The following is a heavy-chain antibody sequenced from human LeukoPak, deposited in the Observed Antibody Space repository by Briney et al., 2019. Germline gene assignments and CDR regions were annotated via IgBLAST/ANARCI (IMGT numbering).Heavy chain of an antibody. J-gene: IGHJ4*02. CDR1: GSTFTGYY. CDR2: INPNSGGT. D-gene: IGHD3-22*01. Sequence: GASVKVSCKASGSTFTGYYKHWVRQAPGQGLEWMGWINPNSGGTNYAQKFQGRVTMTRDTSISTAYMELSRLRSDDTAVYYCASYYDSSGYYYLDYWGQGTLVTVSS. V-gene: IGHV1-2*02. CDR3: ASYYDSSGYYYLDY.